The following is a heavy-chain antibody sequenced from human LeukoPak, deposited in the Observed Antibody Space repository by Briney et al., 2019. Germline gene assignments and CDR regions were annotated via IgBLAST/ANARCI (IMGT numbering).Heavy chain of an antibody. CDR2: IYYSGST. CDR1: GGSISSYY. CDR3: ARALGGYYYDY. V-gene: IGHV4-59*01. Sequence: SETLSLTCTVSGGSISSYYWSWIRRPPGKGLAWIGYIYYSGSTNYNPSLKSRVTISVDTSKNQFSLKLSSVTAADTAVYYCARALGGYYYDYWGQGTLVTVSS. J-gene: IGHJ4*02. D-gene: IGHD3-22*01.